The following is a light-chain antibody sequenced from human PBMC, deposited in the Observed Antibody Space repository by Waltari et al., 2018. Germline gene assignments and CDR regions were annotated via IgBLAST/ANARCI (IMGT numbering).Light chain of an antibody. J-gene: IGKJ2*01. CDR1: QSVSSW. V-gene: IGKV1-5*03. CDR3: QQYNGYPYT. CDR2: RAS. Sequence: DIQMTKSPSALSVSVGDRVTITCRASQSVSSWLAWYQQKPGKAPKLLIYRASNLGTGVPSRFSGSGSGTEFTLTIRSLQPDDFATYYCQQYNGYPYTFGLGTKLEIK.